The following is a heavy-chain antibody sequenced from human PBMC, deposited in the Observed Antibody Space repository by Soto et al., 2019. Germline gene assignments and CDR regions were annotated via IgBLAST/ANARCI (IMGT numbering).Heavy chain of an antibody. V-gene: IGHV4-34*01. CDR1: GGSFSGYY. Sequence: SETLSLTCAVYGGSFSGYYWSWIRQTPGKGLEWIGEINHSGSTNYNPSLKSRVTISVDTSKNQFSLKLSSVTAADTAVYYCARFPRSGDYIWGSYRDDYWGQGTLVTVSS. CDR3: ARFPRSGDYIWGSYRDDY. CDR2: INHSGST. D-gene: IGHD3-16*02. J-gene: IGHJ4*02.